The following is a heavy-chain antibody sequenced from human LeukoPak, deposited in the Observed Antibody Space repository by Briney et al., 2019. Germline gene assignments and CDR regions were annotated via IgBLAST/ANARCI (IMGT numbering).Heavy chain of an antibody. Sequence: PSETLTLTCTVSGGSISSYYWSWIRQPPGKGLEWIGYIHYSGSTNYNPSLKSRVTISVDTSKKQFSLKLSSVTAADTAVYYCARVEVTAFPYFDYWGQGTLVTVSS. D-gene: IGHD2-21*02. CDR3: ARVEVTAFPYFDY. V-gene: IGHV4-59*01. J-gene: IGHJ4*02. CDR2: IHYSGST. CDR1: GGSISSYY.